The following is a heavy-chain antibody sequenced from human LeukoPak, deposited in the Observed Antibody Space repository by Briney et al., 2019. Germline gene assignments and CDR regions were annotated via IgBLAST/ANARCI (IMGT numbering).Heavy chain of an antibody. D-gene: IGHD3-10*01. V-gene: IGHV3-15*01. Sequence: GGSLRLSCAASGFTFSNAWMSWVRQAPGKGLEWVGRIKSKTDGGTTDYAAPVKGRFTISRDDSKSTLYLQMNSLRAEDTAVYYCARQKGYYGSGTLMYWGQGTLVTVSS. CDR3: ARQKGYYGSGTLMY. CDR1: GFTFSNAW. CDR2: IKSKTDGGTT. J-gene: IGHJ4*02.